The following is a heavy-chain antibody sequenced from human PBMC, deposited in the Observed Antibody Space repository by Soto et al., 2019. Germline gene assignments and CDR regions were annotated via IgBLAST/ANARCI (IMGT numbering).Heavy chain of an antibody. CDR3: ARGHSTDCSNGVCSFFYNHEMDV. CDR1: GYSFTDYH. V-gene: IGHV1-2*04. Sequence: GASVKVSCKASGYSFTDYHIHWVRQAPGQGLEWLGRINPKSGRTSTAQKFQGWVTMTRDRSISTVYMELTRLRSDDTAVYFCARGHSTDCSNGVCSFFYNHEMDVWGQGTTVTVSS. J-gene: IGHJ6*02. D-gene: IGHD2-8*01. CDR2: INPKSGRT.